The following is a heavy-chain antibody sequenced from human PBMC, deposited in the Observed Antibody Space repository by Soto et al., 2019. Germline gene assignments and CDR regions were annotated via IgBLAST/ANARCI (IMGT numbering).Heavy chain of an antibody. V-gene: IGHV3-30-3*01. Sequence: PVGSLRLSCAASGFTFSSYAMHWVRQAPGKGLEWVAVISYDGSNKYYADSVKGRFTISRDNSKNTLYLQMNSLRAEDTAVYYCARANYYDSSGYYALYDYWGQGTLVTVSS. CDR3: ARANYYDSSGYYALYDY. D-gene: IGHD3-22*01. CDR2: ISYDGSNK. CDR1: GFTFSSYA. J-gene: IGHJ4*02.